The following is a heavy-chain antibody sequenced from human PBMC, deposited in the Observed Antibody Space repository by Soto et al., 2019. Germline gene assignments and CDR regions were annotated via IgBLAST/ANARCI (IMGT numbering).Heavy chain of an antibody. Sequence: QVQLQESGPGLVKPSQTLSLTCSVSGGSLSDGDYFWSWIRQPPGKGLEWIGHIYHRGNTYTNPXXXXXXXXXXXXXXXXXXXXXXXXXXXXXXXXXXXXXXXXXXVGQWGQGTPVTVSS. V-gene: IGHV4-30-4*01. J-gene: IGHJ4*02. CDR1: GGSLSDGDYF. CDR3: XXXXXXXXVGQ. CDR2: IYHRGNT.